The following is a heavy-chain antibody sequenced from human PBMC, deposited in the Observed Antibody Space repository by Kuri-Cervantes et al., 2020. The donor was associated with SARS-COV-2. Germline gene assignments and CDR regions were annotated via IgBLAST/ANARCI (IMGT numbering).Heavy chain of an antibody. J-gene: IGHJ6*02. CDR1: GGSVSSGSYY. V-gene: IGHV4-61*01. CDR2: IYYSGST. CDR3: ARGWSTSSPGAYSSNWRYYYYGMDV. Sequence: SETLSLTCTVSGGSVSSGSYYWSWIRQPPGKGLEWIGYIYYSGSTNYNPSLKSRVTISVDTSTNQFSLKLSSVTAADTAVYYCARGWSTSSPGAYSSNWRYYYYGMDVWGQGTTVTVSS. D-gene: IGHD6-13*01.